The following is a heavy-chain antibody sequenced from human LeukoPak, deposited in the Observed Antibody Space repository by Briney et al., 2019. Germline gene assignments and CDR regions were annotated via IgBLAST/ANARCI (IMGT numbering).Heavy chain of an antibody. V-gene: IGHV4-34*01. CDR3: ARGIVVVPAAIGRWFDP. D-gene: IGHD2-2*02. J-gene: IGHJ5*02. Sequence: SETLSLTCAVYGGSFSGYYWSWIRQPPGKELEWIGEINHSGSTNYNPSLKSRVTISVDTSKNQFSLKLSSVTAADTAVYYCARGIVVVPAAIGRWFDPWGQGTLVTVSS. CDR1: GGSFSGYY. CDR2: INHSGST.